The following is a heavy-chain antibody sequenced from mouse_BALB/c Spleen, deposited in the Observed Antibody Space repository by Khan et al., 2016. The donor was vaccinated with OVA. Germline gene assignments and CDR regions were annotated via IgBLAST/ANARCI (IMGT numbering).Heavy chain of an antibody. CDR2: ISYSGST. J-gene: IGHJ4*01. D-gene: IGHD1-2*01. Sequence: EVQLQESGPGLVKPSQSLSLTCTVTGCSITSDYAWNWIRQFPGNKLEWMGYISYSGSTNYNPSLKSRISITRDTSKNQFFLQLNSVTTEDTATYYCARAHYYGYGTMDYWGQGTSVTVSS. CDR3: ARAHYYGYGTMDY. V-gene: IGHV3-2*02. CDR1: GCSITSDYA.